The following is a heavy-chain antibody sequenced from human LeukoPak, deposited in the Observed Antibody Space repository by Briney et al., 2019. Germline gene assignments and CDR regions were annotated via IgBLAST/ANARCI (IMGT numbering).Heavy chain of an antibody. CDR3: ARSGSNYYYGMDA. Sequence: ASVTVSCTASGYTFNTYGISWWRQAPGQGLEWMAIINPSGGGRSCAQKFQGRVTMTTDTSTTTVYMELSSLRSEDTAVYYCARSGSNYYYGMDAWGQGTTVTVSS. CDR1: GYTFNTYG. CDR2: INPSGGGR. V-gene: IGHV1-46*02. J-gene: IGHJ6*02. D-gene: IGHD2-8*01.